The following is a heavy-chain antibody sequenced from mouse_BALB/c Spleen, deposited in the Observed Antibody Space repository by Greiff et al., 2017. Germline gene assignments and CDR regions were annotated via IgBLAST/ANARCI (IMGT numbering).Heavy chain of an antibody. Sequence: QVQLQQPGAELVKPGASVKLSCKASGYTFTSYWMHWVKQRPGQGLEWIGEINPSNGRTNYNEKFKSKATLTVDKSSSTAYMQLSSLTSEDAAVYYCARWTGYYAMDDWGQGTSVTVAS. J-gene: IGHJ4*01. V-gene: IGHV1S81*02. CDR1: GYTFTSYW. CDR2: INPSNGRT. CDR3: ARWTGYYAMDD.